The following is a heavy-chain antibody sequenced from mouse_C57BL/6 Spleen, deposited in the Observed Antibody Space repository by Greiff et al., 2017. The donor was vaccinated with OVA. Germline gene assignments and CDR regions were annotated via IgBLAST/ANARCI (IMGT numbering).Heavy chain of an antibody. J-gene: IGHJ1*03. Sequence: VQLQQSGPELVKPGASVKISCKASGYSFTGYYMNWVKQSPEKSLEWIGEINPSTGGTTYNQKFKAKATLTVDKSSSTAYMQLKSLTSEDSAVYYCARKGFYYYGSSYEYFDVWGTGTTVTVSS. CDR1: GYSFTGYY. D-gene: IGHD1-1*01. CDR2: INPSTGGT. CDR3: ARKGFYYYGSSYEYFDV. V-gene: IGHV1-42*01.